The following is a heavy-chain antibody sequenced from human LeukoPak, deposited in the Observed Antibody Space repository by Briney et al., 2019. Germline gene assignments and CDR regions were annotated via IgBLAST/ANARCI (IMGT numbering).Heavy chain of an antibody. CDR3: AGSLAGYQVSTYFYMDV. J-gene: IGHJ6*03. CDR1: GASISSYY. CDR2: IHTNGNS. V-gene: IGHV4-4*07. D-gene: IGHD3-9*01. Sequence: KPLETLSLTCTVSGASISSYYWSWIRQPAGKGLEWIGRIHTNGNSNYKSSLKGRVTMSVDTAKNQFSLTLSSVTAADTAVYYCAGSLAGYQVSTYFYMDVWGTGTTVTVSS.